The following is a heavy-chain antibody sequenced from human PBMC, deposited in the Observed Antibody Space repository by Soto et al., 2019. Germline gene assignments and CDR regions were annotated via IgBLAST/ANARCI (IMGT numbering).Heavy chain of an antibody. J-gene: IGHJ6*01. CDR2: IKSEASGGTI. V-gene: IGHV3-15*07. CDR1: GFTFKYAW. CDR3: SHSHEFYCTWHG. D-gene: IGHD2-8*02. Sequence: PGGSLRLSCATSGFTFKYAWMIWVRQAPAKGLEWVGRIKSEASGGTIDYAAPVKGRFTISRDDSKNTLYLQMNSLKTEDTSVYECSHSHEFYCTWHGWEQGTTVTVSS.